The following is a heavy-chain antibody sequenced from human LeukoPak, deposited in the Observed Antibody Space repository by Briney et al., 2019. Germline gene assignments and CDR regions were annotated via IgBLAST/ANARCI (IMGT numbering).Heavy chain of an antibody. CDR2: VDSDGTST. CDR3: AREMAVSGTIFDY. Sequence: GGSLRLSCAASGFTFTNNWMHWVRLAPGKGLVWVARVDSDGTSTTYAASVKGRFTISRDNVQNTLYLQMNSLRAEDTAVYYCAREMAVSGTIFDYWGQGTLVTVSS. J-gene: IGHJ4*02. D-gene: IGHD1/OR15-1a*01. CDR1: GFTFTNNW. V-gene: IGHV3-74*01.